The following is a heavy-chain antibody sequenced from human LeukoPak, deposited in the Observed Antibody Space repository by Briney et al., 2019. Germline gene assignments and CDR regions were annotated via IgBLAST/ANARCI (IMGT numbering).Heavy chain of an antibody. CDR2: IITILGIA. J-gene: IGHJ3*02. Sequence: SVKVSCKASEATFSSYAISWVRQAPGQGLEWMGRIITILGIANYAQKFQGRVTITADKSTSTAYMELSSLRSEDTAVYYCVRDEFEYYDSSGYHAFDIWGQGKMVTVSS. CDR1: EATFSSYA. CDR3: VRDEFEYYDSSGYHAFDI. D-gene: IGHD3-22*01. V-gene: IGHV1-69*04.